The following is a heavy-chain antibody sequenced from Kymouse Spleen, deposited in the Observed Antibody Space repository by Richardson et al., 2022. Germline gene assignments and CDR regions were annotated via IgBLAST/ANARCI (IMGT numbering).Heavy chain of an antibody. CDR2: ISYDGSNK. J-gene: IGHJ4*02. CDR1: GFTFSSYG. CDR3: AKWVTGTTGDY. V-gene: IGHV3-30*18. D-gene: IGHD1-7*01. Sequence: QVQLVESGGGVVQPGRSLRLSCAASGFTFSSYGMHWVRQAPGKGLEWVAVISYDGSNKYYADSVKGRFTISRDNSKNTLYLQMNSLRAEDTAVYYCAKWVTGTTGDYWGQGTLVTVSS.